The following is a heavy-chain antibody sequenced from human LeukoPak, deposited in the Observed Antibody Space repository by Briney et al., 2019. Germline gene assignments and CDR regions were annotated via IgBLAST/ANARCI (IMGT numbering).Heavy chain of an antibody. J-gene: IGHJ4*02. CDR1: GFTFNNYA. CDR3: ARAKGYTSSYSFDY. CDR2: IGISSGPL. V-gene: IGHV3-48*04. Sequence: GGSLRLSCAASGFTFNNYAMNWVRQTPGGRLEWVSFIGISSGPLLYADSVKGRFTISRDNAKASVYLQMNRLRAEDTAVYYYARAKGYTSSYSFDYWGQGILVTVSS. D-gene: IGHD3-10*01.